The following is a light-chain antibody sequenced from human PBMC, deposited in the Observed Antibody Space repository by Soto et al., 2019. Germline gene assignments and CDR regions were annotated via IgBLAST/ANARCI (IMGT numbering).Light chain of an antibody. CDR3: SSYTSSSTLVV. Sequence: QSALTQPASASWSPGQSITISCTGTSSDVGGYNYVSWYQQHPGKAPKLMIYEVSNRPSGVSNRFSGSKSGNTASLTISGLQAEDEAYYYCSSYTSSSTLVVFGGGTKLTLL. V-gene: IGLV2-14*01. CDR2: EVS. J-gene: IGLJ2*01. CDR1: SSDVGGYNY.